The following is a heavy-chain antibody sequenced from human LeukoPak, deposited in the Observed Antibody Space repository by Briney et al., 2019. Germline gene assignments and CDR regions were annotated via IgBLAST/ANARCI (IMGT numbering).Heavy chain of an antibody. CDR1: GYTFTGYY. CDR3: ATEGCSSTSCYARGWFDP. J-gene: IGHJ5*02. V-gene: IGHV1-2*04. CDR2: INPNSGGT. D-gene: IGHD2-2*01. Sequence: ASVKVSCKASGYTFTGYYMHWVRQAPGQGLEWMGWINPNSGGTNYAQKFQGWVTMTRDTSISTAYMELSSLRSEDTAVYYCATEGCSSTSCYARGWFDPWGQGTLVTVSS.